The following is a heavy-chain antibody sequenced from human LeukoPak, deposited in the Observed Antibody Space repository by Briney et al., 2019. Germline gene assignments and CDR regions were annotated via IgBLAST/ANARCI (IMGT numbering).Heavy chain of an antibody. Sequence: GGSLRLSCAASGFGFSNSWMHWVRQAPGKGLVCVSRISGDGSSTGYADSVKGRFTVSRDNAKNTLYLQMNSLRAEDTAVYYCAKGLSINWFDPWGQGTLVTVSS. CDR1: GFGFSNSW. V-gene: IGHV3-74*01. CDR2: ISGDGSST. J-gene: IGHJ5*02. CDR3: AKGLSINWFDP. D-gene: IGHD2-2*02.